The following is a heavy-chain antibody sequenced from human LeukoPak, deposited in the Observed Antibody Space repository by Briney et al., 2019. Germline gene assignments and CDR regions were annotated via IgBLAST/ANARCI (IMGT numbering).Heavy chain of an antibody. CDR3: ARAGDILTGYYIYGMDV. CDR1: GGSFSGYY. CDR2: INHSGST. J-gene: IGHJ6*02. V-gene: IGHV4-34*01. D-gene: IGHD3-9*01. Sequence: SETLSLTCAVYGGSFSGYYWSWIRQPPGKGLEWIGEINHSGSTNYNPSLKSRVTISVDTSKDQFSLKLSSVTAADTAVYYCARAGDILTGYYIYGMDVWGQGTTVTVSS.